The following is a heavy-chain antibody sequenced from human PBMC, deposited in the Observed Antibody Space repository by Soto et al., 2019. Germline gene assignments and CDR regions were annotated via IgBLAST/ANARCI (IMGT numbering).Heavy chain of an antibody. V-gene: IGHV1-18*01. CDR3: AGGKRYCNGGSCPGDI. CDR2: ISAYNGNT. Sequence: ASVNVSCKASGYTFTSYGISWVRQAPGQGLEWMGWISAYNGNTNYAQKLQGRVTMTTDTSTSTAYMELRSLRSDDTAVFYCAGGKRYCNGGSCPGDIWGQGTMVTVSS. D-gene: IGHD2-15*01. J-gene: IGHJ3*02. CDR1: GYTFTSYG.